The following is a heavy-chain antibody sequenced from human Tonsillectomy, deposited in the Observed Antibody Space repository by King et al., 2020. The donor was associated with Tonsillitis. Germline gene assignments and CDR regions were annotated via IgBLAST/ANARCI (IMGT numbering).Heavy chain of an antibody. Sequence: QLVQSGGGLVKPGGSLRLSCAASGFTFSSYSMNWVRQAPGKGLEWVSSISNSSSYIYYADSVKGRFTISRDNAKNSLYLQMNSLRAEDTAVYYCARAPYSGSYSPYYFDYWGQGTLVTVSS. CDR3: ARAPYSGSYSPYYFDY. D-gene: IGHD1-26*01. J-gene: IGHJ4*02. V-gene: IGHV3-21*01. CDR1: GFTFSSYS. CDR2: ISNSSSYI.